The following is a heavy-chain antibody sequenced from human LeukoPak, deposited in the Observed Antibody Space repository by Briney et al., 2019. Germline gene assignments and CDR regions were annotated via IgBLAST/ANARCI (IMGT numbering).Heavy chain of an antibody. CDR3: ARAPLWFGERSYDY. Sequence: ASVKVSCKASGYTFSGYYVNWVRQAPGQGLEWMGWINPNSGGTKYAQKIQGRVTMTRDTSISTAYMELSRLRSDDTAVYYCARAPLWFGERSYDYWGQGTLVTVSP. D-gene: IGHD3-10*01. J-gene: IGHJ4*02. CDR2: INPNSGGT. V-gene: IGHV1-2*02. CDR1: GYTFSGYY.